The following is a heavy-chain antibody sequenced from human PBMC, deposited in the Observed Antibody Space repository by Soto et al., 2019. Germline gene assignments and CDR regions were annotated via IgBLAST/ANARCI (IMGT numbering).Heavy chain of an antibody. Sequence: PSETLSLTCTVSAGSISSGGYYSSWIGQHPGKGLEWIGYVYYSGSTYYNPSLKSRVTISVDRSKNQFSLTLSSLTAADAAVYYCARTIVVVPAATLAPVPNWFDPWGQGTLVTVAS. V-gene: IGHV4-31*03. J-gene: IGHJ5*02. CDR3: ARTIVVVPAATLAPVPNWFDP. CDR2: VYYSGST. D-gene: IGHD2-2*01. CDR1: AGSISSGGYY.